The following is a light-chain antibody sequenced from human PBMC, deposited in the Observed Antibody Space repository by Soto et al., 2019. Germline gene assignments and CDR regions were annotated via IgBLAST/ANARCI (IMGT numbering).Light chain of an antibody. V-gene: IGKV1-5*03. Sequence: DIEMTQSPATLSGSVGDRVTISCRASQTIRSCLAWYQQKPGKAPKLLIYNASTLHSGVPSRFSGSGSGTEFTLTISSLQPDDFALYYCHHYNIYAEPFGQGTKVELK. J-gene: IGKJ1*01. CDR1: QTIRSC. CDR2: NAS. CDR3: HHYNIYAEP.